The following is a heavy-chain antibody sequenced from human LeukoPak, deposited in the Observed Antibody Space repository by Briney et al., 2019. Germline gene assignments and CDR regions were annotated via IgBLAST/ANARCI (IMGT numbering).Heavy chain of an antibody. V-gene: IGHV4-59*12. CDR3: ARDENGYVWGSFRA. Sequence: ASETLSLTCTVSGGSISSYYWSWIRQPPGKGLEWIGYIYYSGSTSYNPSLKSRVTISVDTSKNQFSLKLSSVTAADTAVYYCARDENGYVWGSFRAWGQGTLVTVSS. D-gene: IGHD3-16*02. CDR2: IYYSGST. CDR1: GGSISSYY. J-gene: IGHJ5*02.